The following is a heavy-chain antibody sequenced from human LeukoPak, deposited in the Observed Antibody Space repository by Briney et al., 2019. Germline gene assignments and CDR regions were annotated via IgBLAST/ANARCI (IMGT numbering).Heavy chain of an antibody. V-gene: IGHV4-38-2*02. D-gene: IGHD3-10*01. Sequence: SETLSLTCTVSGYSISSGYYWGWIRQPPGKGLEWIGNIYHSGSTYYNPSLKSRVTISVDTSKNQFSLKLSSVTAADTAVYYCARGFGIYYYGSGSYYTYWGQGTLVTVSS. CDR3: ARGFGIYYYGSGSYYTY. CDR2: IYHSGST. J-gene: IGHJ4*02. CDR1: GYSISSGYY.